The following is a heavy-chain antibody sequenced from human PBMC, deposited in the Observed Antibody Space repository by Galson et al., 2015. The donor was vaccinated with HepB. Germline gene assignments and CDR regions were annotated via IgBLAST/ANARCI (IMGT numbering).Heavy chain of an antibody. D-gene: IGHD2-2*01. Sequence: SLRLSCAASGLTLSDYYMSWIRQAPGKGLEWVSYISSSSSYIYYTDSVRGRFTISRDNAKSSVSLQMNSLRVEDTAVYYCARERIVPGAPYWYFDLWGRGTLVTVSS. CDR2: ISSSSSYI. V-gene: IGHV3-11*06. CDR1: GLTLSDYY. CDR3: ARERIVPGAPYWYFDL. J-gene: IGHJ2*01.